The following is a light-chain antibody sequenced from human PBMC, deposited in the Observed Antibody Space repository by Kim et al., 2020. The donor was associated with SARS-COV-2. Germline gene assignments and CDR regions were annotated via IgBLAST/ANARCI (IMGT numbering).Light chain of an antibody. CDR2: EVS. V-gene: IGLV2-8*01. Sequence: GQSVTISCTGTSSDVGGYNYVSWYQQNPGTAPKLMIYEVSKRPSGVPDRFSGSKSGNTASLTVSGLQAEDEADYYCSSYAGSKNFVFGSGTKVTVL. CDR3: SSYAGSKNFV. J-gene: IGLJ1*01. CDR1: SSDVGGYNY.